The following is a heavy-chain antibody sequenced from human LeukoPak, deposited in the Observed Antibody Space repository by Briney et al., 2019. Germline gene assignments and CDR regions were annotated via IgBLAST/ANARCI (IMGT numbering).Heavy chain of an antibody. J-gene: IGHJ4*02. V-gene: IGHV3-72*01. Sequence: GGSLRLSCAASGFTFSSYAMSWVRQAPGKGLEWVGRIRNKANSHTTEYAASVKGRFTISRDDSKNSLYLQMNSLKTDDTAVYYCARGLGGTGARYFDHWGQGTLVTVSS. CDR2: IRNKANSHTT. D-gene: IGHD3/OR15-3a*01. CDR3: ARGLGGTGARYFDH. CDR1: GFTFSSYA.